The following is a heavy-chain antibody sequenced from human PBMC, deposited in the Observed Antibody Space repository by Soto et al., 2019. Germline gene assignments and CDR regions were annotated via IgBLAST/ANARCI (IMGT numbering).Heavy chain of an antibody. D-gene: IGHD3-22*01. CDR2: MNPNSGNT. Sequence: ASVKVSCKASGYTFTTYDISWVRQATGQGLEWMGWMNPNSGNTGYAQKFQGRVTMTRNTSISTAYMELSSLRSEDTAVYYCARADYYDRSGYLLPCGYWGQGTLVTVSS. V-gene: IGHV1-8*02. CDR1: GYTFTTYD. CDR3: ARADYYDRSGYLLPCGY. J-gene: IGHJ4*02.